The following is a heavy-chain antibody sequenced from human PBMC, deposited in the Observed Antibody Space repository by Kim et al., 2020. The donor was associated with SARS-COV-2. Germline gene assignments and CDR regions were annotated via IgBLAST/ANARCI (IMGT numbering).Heavy chain of an antibody. J-gene: IGHJ5*02. CDR1: GGSISSYY. CDR2: IYYSGST. Sequence: SETLSLTCTVSGGSISSYYWSWIRQPPGKGLEWIGYIYYSGSTNYNPSLKSRVTISVDTSKNQFSLKLSSVTAADTAVYYCARAKGIAARRYWFDPWGQGTLVTVSS. CDR3: ARAKGIAARRYWFDP. D-gene: IGHD6-6*01. V-gene: IGHV4-59*13.